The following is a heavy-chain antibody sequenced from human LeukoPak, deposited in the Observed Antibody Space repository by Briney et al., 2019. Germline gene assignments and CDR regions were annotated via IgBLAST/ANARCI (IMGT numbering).Heavy chain of an antibody. Sequence: ASVKVSCKASGYTFTSYDINWVRQATGQGLEWMGWMNPNSGNTGYAQKFQGRVTMTRDTSISTAYMELSRLRSDDAAVYYCARDSGERGSGSYLIAYWGQGTLVTVSS. D-gene: IGHD3-10*01. CDR3: ARDSGERGSGSYLIAY. CDR2: MNPNSGNT. V-gene: IGHV1-8*01. J-gene: IGHJ4*02. CDR1: GYTFTSYD.